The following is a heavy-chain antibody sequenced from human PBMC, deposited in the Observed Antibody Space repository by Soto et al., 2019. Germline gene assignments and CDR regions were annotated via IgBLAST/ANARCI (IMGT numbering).Heavy chain of an antibody. CDR1: GYTFTSYA. D-gene: IGHD1-26*01. Sequence: QVQLVQSGAEVKKPGASVKVSCKASGYTFTSYAMHWVRQAPGQRLEWMGWINAGNGNTKYSQKFQGRVTITRDTSASTAYMELSSLRSEDTAVYYCARVKWELLWYAGIGMDYWGQGTLVTVSS. CDR3: ARVKWELLWYAGIGMDY. J-gene: IGHJ4*02. V-gene: IGHV1-3*01. CDR2: INAGNGNT.